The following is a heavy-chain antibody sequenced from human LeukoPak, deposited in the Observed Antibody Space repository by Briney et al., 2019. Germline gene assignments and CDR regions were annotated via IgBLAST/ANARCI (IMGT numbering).Heavy chain of an antibody. CDR3: ARGRRGPYDY. CDR1: GGSISSYY. Sequence: SETLSLTCTVSGGSISSYYWSWIRQPPGKGREWIGYIYYSGSTNYNPSLKSRVTISVDTSKNQFSLKLSSVTAADTAVYYCARGRRGPYDYWGQGTLVTVSS. CDR2: IYYSGST. D-gene: IGHD3/OR15-3a*01. J-gene: IGHJ4*02. V-gene: IGHV4-59*01.